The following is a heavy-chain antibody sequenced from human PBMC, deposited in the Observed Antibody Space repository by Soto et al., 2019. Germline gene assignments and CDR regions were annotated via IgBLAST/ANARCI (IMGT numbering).Heavy chain of an antibody. CDR1: GGSISTYY. J-gene: IGHJ5*02. CDR3: ARGKYSGSYYDWFDP. V-gene: IGHV4-59*01. Sequence: SETLSLTCTVSGGSISTYYWIWIRQPPGKGLEWIGYIYYSGTTNYNPSLKSRVTISVDTSKNQFSLKLSSVTAADTAVYYCARGKYSGSYYDWFDPWGQGTLVTVSS. D-gene: IGHD1-26*01. CDR2: IYYSGTT.